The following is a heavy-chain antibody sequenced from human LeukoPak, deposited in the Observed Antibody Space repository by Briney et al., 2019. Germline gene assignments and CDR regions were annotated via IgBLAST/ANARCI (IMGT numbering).Heavy chain of an antibody. Sequence: PGGSPRLSCAASGFTFSCYSMNWVRQAPGKGLEWVSSISSSSSYIYYADSVKGRFTISRDNAKNSLYLQMNSLRAEDTAVYYCARDQDMEEITIFGVVITLGDWFDPWGQGTLVTVSS. V-gene: IGHV3-21*01. J-gene: IGHJ5*02. CDR1: GFTFSCYS. CDR3: ARDQDMEEITIFGVVITLGDWFDP. CDR2: ISSSSSYI. D-gene: IGHD3-3*01.